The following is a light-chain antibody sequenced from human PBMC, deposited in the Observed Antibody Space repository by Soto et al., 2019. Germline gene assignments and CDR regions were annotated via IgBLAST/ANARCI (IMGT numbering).Light chain of an antibody. CDR2: DAS. CDR1: QSINIW. Sequence: DIQLTQSPSTLSASVGDRITLTCRASQSINIWLAWYQQTPGKARKLLIFDASLLATGVPSRFSGSVSRTEFTLTSRGLQPDDFAAESGQQYHCYSSWPFGQGTRVE. CDR3: QQYHCYSSWP. V-gene: IGKV1-5*01. J-gene: IGKJ1*01.